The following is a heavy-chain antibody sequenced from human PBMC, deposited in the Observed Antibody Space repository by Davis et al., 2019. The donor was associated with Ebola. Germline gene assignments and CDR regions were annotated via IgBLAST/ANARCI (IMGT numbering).Heavy chain of an antibody. D-gene: IGHD3-10*01. CDR3: AKWGFGESPDH. CDR1: GFTFDDYA. Sequence: PGGSLRLSCAASGFTFDDYAMHWVRQAPGKGLEWVSSVSWNSGRIDYADSVKGRFTISRDNTKKSVRLVMNSLRVEDTALYFCAKWGFGESPDHWGQGTQVTVSS. V-gene: IGHV3-9*01. J-gene: IGHJ4*02. CDR2: VSWNSGRI.